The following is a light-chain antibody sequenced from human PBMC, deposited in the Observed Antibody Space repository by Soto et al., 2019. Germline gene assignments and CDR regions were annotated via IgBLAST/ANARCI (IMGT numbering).Light chain of an antibody. V-gene: IGKV2-28*01. CDR1: QSLLHSNGYNY. CDR2: LGS. Sequence: DIVMTQSPLSLPVTPGEPASISCRSSQSLLHSNGYNYLDWYLQKPGQSPQLLIYLGSNRASGVPDRFSGSEPGTDFTLKISRVEAEDVGVYYCMQALQTPPHTFGGGTKVEIK. J-gene: IGKJ4*01. CDR3: MQALQTPPHT.